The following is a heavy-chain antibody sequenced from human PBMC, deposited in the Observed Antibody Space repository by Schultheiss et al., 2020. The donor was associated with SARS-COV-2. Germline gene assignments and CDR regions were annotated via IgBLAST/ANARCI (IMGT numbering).Heavy chain of an antibody. CDR3: ARVPIPAAIGIGWFDP. CDR1: GFTFSSYS. D-gene: IGHD2-2*02. J-gene: IGHJ5*02. V-gene: IGHV3-48*04. Sequence: GGSLRLSCSASGFTFSSYSMNWVRQAPGKGLEWVSSISSGGTTIYYVDSVKGRFTISRDNARNSVFLQMNSLRAEDTAVYYCARVPIPAAIGIGWFDPWGQGTLVTVSS. CDR2: ISSGGTTI.